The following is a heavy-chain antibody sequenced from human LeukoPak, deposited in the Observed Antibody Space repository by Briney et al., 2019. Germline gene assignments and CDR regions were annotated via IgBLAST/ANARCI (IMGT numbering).Heavy chain of an antibody. J-gene: IGHJ6*02. V-gene: IGHV4-4*02. Sequence: SETLSLTCAVSGGSISSNNWWSWVRQPLGKGLEWIGEINHSGSTNYNPSLKSRVTISVDTSKNQFSLKLSSVTAADTAVYYCARAGPLLYSNFQPYYYYYYGMDVWGQGTTVTVSS. D-gene: IGHD4-11*01. CDR3: ARAGPLLYSNFQPYYYYYYGMDV. CDR2: INHSGST. CDR1: GGSISSNNW.